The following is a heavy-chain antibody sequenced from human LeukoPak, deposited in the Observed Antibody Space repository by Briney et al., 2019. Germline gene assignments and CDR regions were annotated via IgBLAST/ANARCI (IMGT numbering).Heavy chain of an antibody. Sequence: GGSLRLSCAASGFTFSSYSMNWVRQAPGKGLEWVSYISSSGSTIYYADSVKGRFTISRDNAKNSLFLQMNSLRAEDTAVYYCARGWVRGFFDYWGQGTLVTVSS. CDR1: GFTFSSYS. CDR3: ARGWVRGFFDY. V-gene: IGHV3-48*01. J-gene: IGHJ4*02. CDR2: ISSSGSTI. D-gene: IGHD3-10*01.